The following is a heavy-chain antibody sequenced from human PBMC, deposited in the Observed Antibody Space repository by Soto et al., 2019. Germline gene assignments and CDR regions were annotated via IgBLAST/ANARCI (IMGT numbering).Heavy chain of an antibody. D-gene: IGHD2-15*01. Sequence: SETLSLTCAVSGFFISSGNYWGWVRKPPGKGLEWIGSIFHGGNTYYNPSLKSRVTISVDMSKNQFSLKLNSVTAADTAVYYCARARWYDAFDVWGQGTVVPVSS. CDR2: IFHGGNT. CDR3: ARARWYDAFDV. V-gene: IGHV4-38-2*01. J-gene: IGHJ3*01. CDR1: GFFISSGNY.